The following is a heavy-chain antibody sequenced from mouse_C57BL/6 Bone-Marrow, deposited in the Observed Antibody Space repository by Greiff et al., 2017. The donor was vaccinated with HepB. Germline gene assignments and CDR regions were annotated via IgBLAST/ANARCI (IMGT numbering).Heavy chain of an antibody. CDR2: ISDGGSYT. CDR1: GFTFSSYA. V-gene: IGHV5-4*01. CDR3: ARDNGNFYAMEY. D-gene: IGHD2-1*01. J-gene: IGHJ4*01. Sequence: EVQRVESGGGLVKPGGSLKLSCAASGFTFSSYAMSWVRQTPEKRLEWVATISDGGSYTYYPDNVKGRFTISRDNAKNNLYLQMSHLKSEDTAMYYCARDNGNFYAMEYWGQGTSVTVSS.